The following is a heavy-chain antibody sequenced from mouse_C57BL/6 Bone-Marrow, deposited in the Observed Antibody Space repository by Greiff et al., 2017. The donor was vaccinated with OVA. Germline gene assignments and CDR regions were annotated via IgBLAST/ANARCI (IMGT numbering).Heavy chain of an antibody. D-gene: IGHD2-12*01. CDR1: GYTFTSYW. J-gene: IGHJ4*01. CDR3: ARRPCYNAMDY. CDR2: IDPSDSYT. Sequence: VQLQQPGAELVKPGASVKLSCKASGYTFTSYWMQWVKQRPGQGLEWIGEIDPSDSYTHYNQKFKGKATLTVDTSSSTAYMQLSSLTSEDSAVYYCARRPCYNAMDYWGQGTSVTVSS. V-gene: IGHV1-50*01.